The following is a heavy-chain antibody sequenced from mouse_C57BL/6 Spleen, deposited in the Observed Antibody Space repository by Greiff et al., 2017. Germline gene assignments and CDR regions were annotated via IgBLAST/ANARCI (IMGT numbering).Heavy chain of an antibody. CDR2: ISSGGSYT. CDR1: GFTFSSYG. D-gene: IGHD2-5*01. J-gene: IGHJ2*01. CDR3: ARHNYSTFDY. V-gene: IGHV5-6*01. Sequence: EVMLVESGGDLVKPGGSLKLSCAASGFTFSSYGMSWVRQTPDKRLEWVATISSGGSYTYYPDSVKGRFTISRDNAKNTLYLQMSSLKSEDTAMYYCARHNYSTFDYWGQGTTLTVSS.